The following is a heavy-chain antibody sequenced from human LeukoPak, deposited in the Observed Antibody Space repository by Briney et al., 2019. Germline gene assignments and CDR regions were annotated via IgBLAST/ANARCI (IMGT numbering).Heavy chain of an antibody. D-gene: IGHD3-3*01. Sequence: SETLSLTCTVSSGSISTSNYYWGWVRQPPGKALEWIGNIFYSGSTYYSPSLKSRVTISLDTSRNQFSLKLSSVTAADTAVYYCARGFRVVSWYYFDYWGQGTLVTVSS. CDR1: SGSISTSNYY. CDR2: IFYSGST. CDR3: ARGFRVVSWYYFDY. V-gene: IGHV4-39*07. J-gene: IGHJ4*02.